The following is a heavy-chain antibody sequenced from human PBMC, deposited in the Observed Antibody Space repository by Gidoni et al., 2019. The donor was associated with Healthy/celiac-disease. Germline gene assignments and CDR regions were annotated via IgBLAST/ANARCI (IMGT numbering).Heavy chain of an antibody. D-gene: IGHD3-22*01. V-gene: IGHV3-21*01. CDR2: ISSSSSYI. Sequence: EVQLVESGGGLVKPGGSLRLSCAASGFTFSSYSMNWVRQAPGKGLEWVSSISSSSSYIYYADSVKGRFTISRDNAKNSLYLQMNSLRAEDTAVYYCARVDTMIVVVTDAFDIWGQGTMVTVSS. J-gene: IGHJ3*02. CDR3: ARVDTMIVVVTDAFDI. CDR1: GFTFSSYS.